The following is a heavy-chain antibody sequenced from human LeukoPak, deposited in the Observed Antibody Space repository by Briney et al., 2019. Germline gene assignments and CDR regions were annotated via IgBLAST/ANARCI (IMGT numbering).Heavy chain of an antibody. CDR3: ARVAYGNNATPFDH. D-gene: IGHD4-11*01. J-gene: IGHJ4*02. CDR1: GYIFTDYY. CDR2: INPNSGGT. Sequence: ASVTVSCKASGYIFTDYYIHLVRQAPGQGPEWMGRINPNSGGTDSAQKFQGRVTMTRVTSITTVYMEMRRLTSDDTAVYYCARVAYGNNATPFDHWGQGTLVIVSS. V-gene: IGHV1-2*06.